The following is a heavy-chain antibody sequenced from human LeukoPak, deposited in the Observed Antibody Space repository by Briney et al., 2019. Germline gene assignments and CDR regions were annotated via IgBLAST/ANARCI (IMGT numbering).Heavy chain of an antibody. J-gene: IGHJ6*03. D-gene: IGHD2-15*01. CDR2: IYYSGGT. CDR3: ARHSYCSGGSCYQYYYMDV. Sequence: GSLRLSCAASGFTFSSYAMSWIRQPPGKGLEWIGSIYYSGGTYYNPSLKSRVTISLETSKKQFSLKLNSVTAADTAVYYCARHSYCSGGSCYQYYYMDVWGKGTTVTISS. CDR1: GFTFSSYA. V-gene: IGHV4-39*01.